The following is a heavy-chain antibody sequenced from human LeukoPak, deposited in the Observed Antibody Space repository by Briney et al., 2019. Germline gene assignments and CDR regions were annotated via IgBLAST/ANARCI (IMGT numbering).Heavy chain of an antibody. J-gene: IGHJ3*02. CDR3: ARPRASGTTNDAFDI. Sequence: GGSLRLSCAASGFTFDNYGMSWVRQAPGKGLEWVSGINWNGGSTGYADSVKGRFTISRDNAKNSLYLQMNSLRAEDTALYYCARPRASGTTNDAFDIWGQGTMVTVSS. CDR1: GFTFDNYG. V-gene: IGHV3-20*04. CDR2: INWNGGST. D-gene: IGHD1/OR15-1a*01.